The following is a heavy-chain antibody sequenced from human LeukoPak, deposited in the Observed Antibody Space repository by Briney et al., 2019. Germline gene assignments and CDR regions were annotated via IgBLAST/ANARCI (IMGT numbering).Heavy chain of an antibody. V-gene: IGHV3-48*03. J-gene: IGHJ6*03. CDR2: IDFSGSTI. CDR1: GFTFSSYE. CDR3: GRGFGVAYYYHYMDV. Sequence: PGGSLRLSCAASGFTFSSYEMNWVRQAPGKGLEWVAYIDFSGSTIYHADSVKGRFTISRDNAKNSLYLRMNSLRAEDTAVYYCGRGFGVAYYYHYMDVWGKGTTVTISS. D-gene: IGHD3-3*01.